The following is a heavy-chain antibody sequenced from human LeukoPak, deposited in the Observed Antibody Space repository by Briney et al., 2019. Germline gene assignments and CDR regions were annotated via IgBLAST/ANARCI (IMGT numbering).Heavy chain of an antibody. D-gene: IGHD2-15*01. J-gene: IGHJ6*03. CDR1: GGSISSYY. V-gene: IGHV4-59*01. CDR2: IYYSGST. Sequence: SETLSLTXTVSGGSISSYYWSWIRQPPGKGLEWIGYIYYSGSTNYNPSLKSRVTISVDTSKTQFSLKLSSVTAADMAVYYCARDGEYCSGGSCYFKDDYYYYMDVWGKGTTVTVSS. CDR3: ARDGEYCSGGSCYFKDDYYYYMDV.